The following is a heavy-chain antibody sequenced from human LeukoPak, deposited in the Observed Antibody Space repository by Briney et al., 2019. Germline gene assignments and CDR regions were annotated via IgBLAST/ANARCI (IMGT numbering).Heavy chain of an antibody. CDR1: GYTFISYY. V-gene: IGHV1-46*03. CDR3: TRVHDYGTSGEYFQH. Sequence: ASVKVSCKASGYTFISYYIHWVRQAPGQGLEWVGIINPRDDTTSNAQRFQGRVTVTSDTPTTTVYMQLSSLRSEDTAVYYCTRVHDYGTSGEYFQHWGQGTLVTVSS. CDR2: INPRDDTT. D-gene: IGHD4-17*01. J-gene: IGHJ1*01.